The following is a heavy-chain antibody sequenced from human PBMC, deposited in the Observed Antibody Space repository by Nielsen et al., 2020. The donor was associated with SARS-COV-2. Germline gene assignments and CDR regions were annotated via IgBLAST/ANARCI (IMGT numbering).Heavy chain of an antibody. V-gene: IGHV3-23*01. CDR1: GFTFSSYA. Sequence: GESLKISCAASGFTFSSYAMSWVRQAPGKGLEWVSAISGSGGSTYYADSVKGRFTISRDNSKNTLYLQMNSLRAEDTAVYYCARDYGLGAAGTRLVYWGQGTLVTVSS. D-gene: IGHD6-13*01. CDR3: ARDYGLGAAGTRLVY. J-gene: IGHJ4*02. CDR2: ISGSGGST.